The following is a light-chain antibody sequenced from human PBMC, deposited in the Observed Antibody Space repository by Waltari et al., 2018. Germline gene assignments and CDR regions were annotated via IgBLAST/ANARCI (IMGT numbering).Light chain of an antibody. J-gene: IGKJ5*01. Sequence: DIQMTQSPSSLSASVGDRVTITCQASQDISNYLNWYQQKPGKAPKLLIYDASNLETGVPSRLSGSGSEKDFTFTISSLQPEDIATYYCQQYDNLPLTFGQGTRLEIK. CDR2: DAS. CDR1: QDISNY. V-gene: IGKV1-33*01. CDR3: QQYDNLPLT.